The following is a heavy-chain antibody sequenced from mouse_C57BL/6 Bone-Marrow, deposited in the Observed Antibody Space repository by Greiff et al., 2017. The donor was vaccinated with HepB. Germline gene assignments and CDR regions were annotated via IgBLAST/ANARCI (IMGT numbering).Heavy chain of an antibody. Sequence: EVKLMESGGGLVKPGGSLKLSCAASGFTFSDYGMHWVRQAPEKGLEWVAYISSGSSTIYYADTVKGRCTISRDNAKNTLFLQMTSLTSEDTAMYYCARRVYYGYDLYYAMDYWGQGTSVTVSS. J-gene: IGHJ4*01. D-gene: IGHD2-2*01. CDR1: GFTFSDYG. V-gene: IGHV5-17*01. CDR3: ARRVYYGYDLYYAMDY. CDR2: ISSGSSTI.